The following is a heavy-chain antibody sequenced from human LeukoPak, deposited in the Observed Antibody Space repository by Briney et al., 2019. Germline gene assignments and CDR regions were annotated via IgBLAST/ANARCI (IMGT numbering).Heavy chain of an antibody. CDR2: INPNSGGT. Sequence: ASVKVSCKASGYTFTGYYMHWVRQAPEQGLEWMGWINPNSGGTNYAQKFQGRVTMTRDTSISTVYMELSSLRSDDSAVYFCSRASTMAAPGAMPNDFWGQGTLVTVSS. CDR1: GYTFTGYY. J-gene: IGHJ4*02. V-gene: IGHV1-2*02. CDR3: SRASTMAAPGAMPNDF. D-gene: IGHD6-13*01.